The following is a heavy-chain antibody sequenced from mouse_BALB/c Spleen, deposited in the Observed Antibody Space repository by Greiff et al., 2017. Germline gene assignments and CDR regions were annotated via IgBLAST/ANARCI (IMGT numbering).Heavy chain of an antibody. J-gene: IGHJ4*01. CDR3: ARHPSLEGMDY. CDR1: GFTFSSYG. V-gene: IGHV5-6*01. CDR2: ISSGGSYT. Sequence: EVQGVESGGDLVKPGGSLKLSCAASGFTFSSYGMSWVRQTPDKRLEWVATISSGGSYTYYPDSVKGRFTISRDNAKNTPYLHMSSLKSEDTAMYYCARHPSLEGMDYWGQGTSVTVSS.